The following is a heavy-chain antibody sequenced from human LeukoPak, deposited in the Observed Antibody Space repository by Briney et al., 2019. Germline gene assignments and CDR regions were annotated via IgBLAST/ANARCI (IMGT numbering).Heavy chain of an antibody. CDR1: GYTFTGYY. Sequence: ASVKVSCEASGYTFTGYYMHWARQAPGQGLEWMGWINPNSGGTNYAQKFQGRVTMTRDTSISTAYMELSRLRSDDTAVYYCARSTSYGYNWFDPWGQGTLVTVSS. CDR2: INPNSGGT. D-gene: IGHD5-24*01. J-gene: IGHJ5*02. CDR3: ARSTSYGYNWFDP. V-gene: IGHV1-2*02.